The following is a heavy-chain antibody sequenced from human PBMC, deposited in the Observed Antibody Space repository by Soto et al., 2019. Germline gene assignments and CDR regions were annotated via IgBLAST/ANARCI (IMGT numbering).Heavy chain of an antibody. D-gene: IGHD6-19*01. CDR3: ARVSEAWYTSGYYLY. CDR2: ISPYNANT. Sequence: QVQLLQSGAEMKNPGASVKVSCKASGYTFTNYDINWVRQAPGQGPEWMGWISPYNANTKYAQKFQGRVTVTTDTPTTTAYMELRSLTSDDTAVYYCARVSEAWYTSGYYLYWGQGTLVSVSS. CDR1: GYTFTNYD. J-gene: IGHJ4*02. V-gene: IGHV1-18*01.